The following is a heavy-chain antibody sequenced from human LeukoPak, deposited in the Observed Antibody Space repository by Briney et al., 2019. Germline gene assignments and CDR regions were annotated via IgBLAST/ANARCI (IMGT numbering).Heavy chain of an antibody. CDR1: GDSMTDYY. Sequence: SETLSLTCTVSGDSMTDYYWTWIRQSPGKGLEWVGYIYYTGSTNYNPSLKSRVSISLGTSKKQFFLKVTSVTAADTAVYYCAREHGSSTPNYYYGKDVWGQGTTVTVSS. CDR3: AREHGSSTPNYYYGKDV. J-gene: IGHJ6*02. V-gene: IGHV4-59*01. D-gene: IGHD2-2*01. CDR2: IYYTGST.